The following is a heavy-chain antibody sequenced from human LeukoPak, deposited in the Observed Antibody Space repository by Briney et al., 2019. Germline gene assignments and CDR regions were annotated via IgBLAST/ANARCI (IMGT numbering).Heavy chain of an antibody. J-gene: IGHJ4*02. CDR2: ISAYNGNT. Sequence: VASVKVSCKASGYTFTSYGISWVRQAPGQGLEWMGWISAYNGNTNYAQKLQGRVTMTTDTSTSTAYMELRSLRSDDTAVYYCARGTQRGYSSSWPLLVDYWGQGTLVTVSS. D-gene: IGHD6-13*01. CDR1: GYTFTSYG. CDR3: ARGTQRGYSSSWPLLVDY. V-gene: IGHV1-18*01.